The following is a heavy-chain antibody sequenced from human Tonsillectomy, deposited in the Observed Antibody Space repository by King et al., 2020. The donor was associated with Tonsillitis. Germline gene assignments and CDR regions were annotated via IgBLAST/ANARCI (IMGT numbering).Heavy chain of an antibody. CDR2: IKSKTDGGTT. D-gene: IGHD6-13*01. CDR3: TTGIRLAAAGVVDY. CDR1: GFTFSNAW. J-gene: IGHJ4*02. Sequence: VQLVESGGGLVKPGGSLRLSCAASGFTFSNAWMSWVRQAPGKGLEWVGRIKSKTDGGTTDYAAPVKGRFTISRDDSKNMLYLQMNSLKTEDTAVYYCTTGIRLAAAGVVDYWGQGTLAT. V-gene: IGHV3-15*01.